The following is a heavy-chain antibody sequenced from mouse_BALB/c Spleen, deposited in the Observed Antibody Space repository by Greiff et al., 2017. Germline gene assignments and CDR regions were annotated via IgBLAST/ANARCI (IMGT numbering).Heavy chain of an antibody. J-gene: IGHJ2*01. V-gene: IGHV1-7*01. CDR2: INPSTGYT. D-gene: IGHD2-2*01. Sequence: QVQLKESGAELAKPGASVKMSCKASGYTFTSYWMHWVKQRPGQGLEWIGYINPSTGYTEYNQKFKDKATLTADKSSSTAYMQLSSLTSEDSAVYYCARDGYDDYFDYWGQGTTLTVSS. CDR3: ARDGYDDYFDY. CDR1: GYTFTSYW.